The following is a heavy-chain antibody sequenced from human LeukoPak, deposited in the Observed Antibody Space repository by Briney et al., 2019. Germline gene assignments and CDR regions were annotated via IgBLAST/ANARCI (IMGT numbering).Heavy chain of an antibody. CDR1: GGPISSYY. J-gene: IGHJ4*02. D-gene: IGHD3-9*01. Sequence: PSETLSLTRTVSGGPISSYYWSWIRQPPGKGLEWIGYIYYSGSTNYNPSLKSRVTISVDTSKNQFSLKLSSVTAADTAVYYCARLPLDYDILTGYYDYFDYWGQGTLVTVSS. CDR2: IYYSGST. CDR3: ARLPLDYDILTGYYDYFDY. V-gene: IGHV4-59*08.